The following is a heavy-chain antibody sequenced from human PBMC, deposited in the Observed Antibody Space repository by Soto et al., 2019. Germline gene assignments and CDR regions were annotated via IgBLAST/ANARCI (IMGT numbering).Heavy chain of an antibody. Sequence: PSQTLSLTCAISGDSVSSNSAAWSWIRQSPSRGLEWLGRTYYRSKWYNDYAVSVKSRISINPETPKNQFSLQLNSVTPEDTAVYYCAREATTSTRGAHDVFDICGQGTMVTVSS. V-gene: IGHV6-1*01. D-gene: IGHD1-26*01. J-gene: IGHJ3*02. CDR1: GDSVSSNSAA. CDR3: AREATTSTRGAHDVFDI. CDR2: TYYRSKWYN.